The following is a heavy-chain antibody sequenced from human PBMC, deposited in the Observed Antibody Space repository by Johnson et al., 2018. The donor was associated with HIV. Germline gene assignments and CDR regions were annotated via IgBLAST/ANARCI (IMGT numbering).Heavy chain of an antibody. V-gene: IGHV3-9*01. CDR3: AKDTLLESGFDI. J-gene: IGHJ3*02. Sequence: VQLVESGGGLVQPGGSLRLSCAASGFTVSTNYMSWIRQAPGKGLEWVSGISWNSGSIGYADSVKGRFTISRDNAKNSLYLQMNSLRAEDTALYYCAKDTLLESGFDIWGQGTMVTVSS. CDR2: ISWNSGSI. CDR1: GFTVSTNY. D-gene: IGHD3-3*02.